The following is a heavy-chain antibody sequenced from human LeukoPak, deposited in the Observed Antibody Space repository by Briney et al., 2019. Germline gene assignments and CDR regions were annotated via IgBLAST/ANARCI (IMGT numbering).Heavy chain of an antibody. V-gene: IGHV4-39*01. D-gene: IGHD3-3*01. CDR3: ARPRYYDFWSGYLTGFDP. CDR2: IYYSGST. CDR1: GGSISSYY. Sequence: SETLSLTCTVSGGSISSYYWGWIRQPPGKGLEWIGSIYYSGSTYYNPSLKSRVTISVDTSKNQFSLKLSSVTAADTAVYYCARPRYYDFWSGYLTGFDPWGQGTLVTVSS. J-gene: IGHJ5*02.